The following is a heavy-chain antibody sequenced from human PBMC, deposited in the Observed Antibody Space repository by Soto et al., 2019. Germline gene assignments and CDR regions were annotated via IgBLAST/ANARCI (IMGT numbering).Heavy chain of an antibody. J-gene: IGHJ3*02. CDR1: GFSFASFA. Sequence: PGGSLRLSCTTSGFSFASFALTWVRQAPGQGLEWVATIVGSDAKTHYADSVKGRFSISRDNSKNTLYLQMNSLRAEDTAVYYCASGSGSQNPNLAFDIWGQGTMVTVSS. CDR2: IVGSDAKT. V-gene: IGHV3-23*01. CDR3: ASGSGSQNPNLAFDI. D-gene: IGHD1-26*01.